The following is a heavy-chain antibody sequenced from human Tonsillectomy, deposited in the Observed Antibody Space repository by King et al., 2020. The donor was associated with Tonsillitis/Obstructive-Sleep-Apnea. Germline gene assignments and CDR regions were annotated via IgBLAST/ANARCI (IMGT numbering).Heavy chain of an antibody. Sequence: QLVQSGAEVKKPGASVKVSCKASGYIFNSYGLTWVRQAPGQGLEWMGWISGFNGNTNYAQKLQGRVTMTTDTPTSTPYMELRSLRSDDTAVYYCARAATRWYFDLWGRGTRVTVSS. CDR3: ARAATRWYFDL. J-gene: IGHJ2*01. CDR2: ISGFNGNT. V-gene: IGHV1-18*01. CDR1: GYIFNSYG.